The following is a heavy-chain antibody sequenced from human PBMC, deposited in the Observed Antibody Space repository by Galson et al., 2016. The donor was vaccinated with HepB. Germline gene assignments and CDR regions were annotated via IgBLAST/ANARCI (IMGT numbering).Heavy chain of an antibody. Sequence: SETLSLTCAVSGGSINSGNWWSWVRQSSGKGLEWIGEIFHSGSTNYNPSLQSRVTISVDKSKNQFSLRLRSVTAADTAVYYCARGGRSGPIFFDYWGQGTLVTVYS. CDR2: IFHSGST. D-gene: IGHD3-3*01. CDR3: ARGGRSGPIFFDY. CDR1: GGSINSGNW. V-gene: IGHV4-4*02. J-gene: IGHJ4*02.